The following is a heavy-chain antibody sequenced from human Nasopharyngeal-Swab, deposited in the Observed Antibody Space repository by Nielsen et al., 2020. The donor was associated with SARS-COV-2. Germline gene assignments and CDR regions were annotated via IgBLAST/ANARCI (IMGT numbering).Heavy chain of an antibody. V-gene: IGHV4-59*01. Sequence: SETLSLTCTVSGASISTYYWSWVRQPPGKGLEWIGYIYYSGSTNYNPSLKSRLTMSLDTSKKKFSLNLSSVTAADTAVYYCAKGARGYSGYIDHWGQGTLVTVSS. CDR1: GASISTYY. CDR2: IYYSGST. CDR3: AKGARGYSGYIDH. D-gene: IGHD5-12*01. J-gene: IGHJ4*02.